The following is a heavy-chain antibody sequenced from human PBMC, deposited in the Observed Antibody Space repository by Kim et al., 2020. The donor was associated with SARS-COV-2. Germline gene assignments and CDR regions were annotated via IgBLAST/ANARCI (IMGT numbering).Heavy chain of an antibody. V-gene: IGHV4-39*02. CDR1: GYSIATTGDY. CDR3: AREVQGDYPWV. Sequence: SETLSLTCTVSGYSIATTGDYWGWIRQTPGKGLEWIGDIYYRGNTYYNPSLKSRVTFSVDTSKNHFSLSLSYVTAADTGVYYCAREVQGDYPWVWGQGTTVTVSS. CDR2: IYYRGNT. J-gene: IGHJ6*02. D-gene: IGHD4-17*01.